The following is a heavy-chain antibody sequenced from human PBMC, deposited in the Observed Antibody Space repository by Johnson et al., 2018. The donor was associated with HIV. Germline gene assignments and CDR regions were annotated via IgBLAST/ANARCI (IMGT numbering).Heavy chain of an antibody. CDR3: ARDPDLDAFDI. CDR1: GFTFSSYW. D-gene: IGHD1-14*01. CDR2: INQDGREK. J-gene: IGHJ3*02. V-gene: IGHV3-7*05. Sequence: VQLVESGGGLVQSGGSLRLSCAVSGFTFSSYWMSWVRQAPGKGLEWVANINQDGREKYYVDSVRGRFTISRDNAKNSLYLQMNSLRAEDTAVYYCARDPDLDAFDIWGQGTMVTVSS.